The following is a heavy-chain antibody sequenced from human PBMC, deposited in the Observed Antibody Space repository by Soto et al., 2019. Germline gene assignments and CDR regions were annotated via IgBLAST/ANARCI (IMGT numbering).Heavy chain of an antibody. CDR1: GFTVSSDY. CDR3: ARAYGGNPALFDP. V-gene: IGHV3-53*01. Sequence: GGSLRLSCAASGFTVSSDYMSWVRQAPGKGLEWVSVIYTGGSTYYADSVKGRFTFSRDNSKNTLYLQTSSLRAEDTAVYYCARAYGGNPALFDPWGQGTLVTVSS. CDR2: IYTGGST. D-gene: IGHD4-17*01. J-gene: IGHJ5*02.